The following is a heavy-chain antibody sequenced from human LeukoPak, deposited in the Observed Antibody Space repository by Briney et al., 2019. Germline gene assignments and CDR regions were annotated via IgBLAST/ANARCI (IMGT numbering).Heavy chain of an antibody. J-gene: IGHJ4*02. CDR2: VSASSDI. Sequence: GGSLRLSCAASGFTFSSYTMNWVRQAPGKGLQWVSTVSASSDIHYSDSVKGRFTISRDNAKNSLYLQMNSLRAEDTAVYYCASLTVTGGSLSDYWGQGTLVTVSS. V-gene: IGHV3-69-1*02. D-gene: IGHD2-15*01. CDR1: GFTFSSYT. CDR3: ASLTVTGGSLSDY.